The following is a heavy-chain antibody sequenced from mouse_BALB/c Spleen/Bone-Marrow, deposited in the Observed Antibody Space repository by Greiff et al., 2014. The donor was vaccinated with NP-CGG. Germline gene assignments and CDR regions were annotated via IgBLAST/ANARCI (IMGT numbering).Heavy chain of an antibody. CDR1: GFDFSRYW. CDR2: INPDSRTI. CDR3: ARPDYYGYLNY. V-gene: IGHV4-1*02. Sequence: DVMLVESGGGLVQPGGSLKLSCAASGFDFSRYWMSWVRQAPGKGLEWIGEINPDSRTINYSPSLKDKFIISRDNAKNTLYLRLNKVRSEDTALYYCARPDYYGYLNYWGQGTTLTGSS. J-gene: IGHJ2*01. D-gene: IGHD1-1*01.